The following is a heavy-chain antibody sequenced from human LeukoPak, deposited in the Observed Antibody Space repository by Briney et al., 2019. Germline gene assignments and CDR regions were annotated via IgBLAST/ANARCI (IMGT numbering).Heavy chain of an antibody. CDR1: GGSISSYY. D-gene: IGHD4-11*01. CDR3: ARHDYSNYPSFDY. Sequence: SETLSLTCTVSGGSISSYYWSWIRQPPGKGLEWIGYIYYSGSTNYNPSLKSRVTISVDTSKSQFSLRLSSVTAADTAVYFCARHDYSNYPSFDYWGQGTLVTVSS. J-gene: IGHJ4*02. V-gene: IGHV4-59*08. CDR2: IYYSGST.